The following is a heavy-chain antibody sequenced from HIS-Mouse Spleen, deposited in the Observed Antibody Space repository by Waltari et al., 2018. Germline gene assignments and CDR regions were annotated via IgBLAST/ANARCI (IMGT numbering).Heavy chain of an antibody. CDR3: ARGSGYDILTGYSHGWFDP. D-gene: IGHD3-9*01. CDR2: INHSGST. V-gene: IGHV4-34*01. Sequence: QVQLQQWGAGLLKPSETLSLTCAVYGGSFSGYYWSWIRQPPGKGRGWIGEINHSGSTNYNPSPKSRVTISVDTSKNQFSLKLSSVTAADTAVYYCARGSGYDILTGYSHGWFDPWGQGTLVTVSS. CDR1: GGSFSGYY. J-gene: IGHJ5*02.